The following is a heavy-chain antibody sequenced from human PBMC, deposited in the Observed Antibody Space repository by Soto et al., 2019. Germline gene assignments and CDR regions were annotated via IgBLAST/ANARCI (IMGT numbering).Heavy chain of an antibody. CDR3: ARDWAGYGDYLDIYYYYGMDV. Sequence: QVQLVESGGGVVQPGRSLRLSCAASGFTFSSYAMHWVRQAPGKGLEWVAVISYDGSNKYYADSVKGRFTISRDNSKNTVYLQMNSLRAEDTAVYYCARDWAGYGDYLDIYYYYGMDVWGQGTTVTVSS. J-gene: IGHJ6*02. CDR2: ISYDGSNK. D-gene: IGHD4-17*01. CDR1: GFTFSSYA. V-gene: IGHV3-30-3*01.